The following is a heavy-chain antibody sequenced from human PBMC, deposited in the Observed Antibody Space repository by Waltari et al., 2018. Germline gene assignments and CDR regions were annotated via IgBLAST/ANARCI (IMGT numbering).Heavy chain of an antibody. J-gene: IGHJ4*02. V-gene: IGHV3-15*07. Sequence: VRLVESGGGSVKPGGTPRLPCEAPAFNLPDAWTNWVRQFPGGGAEWVGRIKSKVDGGKPEYARSVDGRFTISRDDAKSTVYLEMTNLKVEDTARYYCYDVAAGFFWGQGTLVTVSS. CDR1: AFNLPDAW. CDR2: IKSKVDGGKP. D-gene: IGHD3-16*01. CDR3: YDVAAGFF.